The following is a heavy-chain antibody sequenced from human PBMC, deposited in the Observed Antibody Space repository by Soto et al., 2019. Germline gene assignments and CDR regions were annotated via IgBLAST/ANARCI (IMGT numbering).Heavy chain of an antibody. CDR2: ISSSSSYI. CDR1: GFTFSSYS. V-gene: IGHV3-21*01. J-gene: IGHJ6*02. Sequence: EVQLVESGGGLVKPGGSLRLSCAASGFTFSSYSMNWVRQAPGKGLEWVSSISSSSSYIYYADSVKGRFTISRDNAKNSLYLQMNSLRAEDTAVYYCARAGSAGVEPLGGYYYYGMDVWGQGTTVTVSS. D-gene: IGHD1-1*01. CDR3: ARAGSAGVEPLGGYYYYGMDV.